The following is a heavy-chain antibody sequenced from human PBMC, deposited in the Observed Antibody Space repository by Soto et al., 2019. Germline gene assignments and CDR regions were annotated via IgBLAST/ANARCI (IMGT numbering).Heavy chain of an antibody. J-gene: IGHJ1*01. CDR2: ITPMSGTT. D-gene: IGHD6-6*01. Sequence: GASVKVSCKAPGETFRRYVISWVRQAPGQGLEWLGGITPMSGTTDYAQKFQGRVTISADKSTGTAYFELSSLTFDDTGVYYCARGVSMAGRPGFFHHWGQGSLVTVA. CDR1: GETFRRYV. CDR3: ARGVSMAGRPGFFHH. V-gene: IGHV1-69*06.